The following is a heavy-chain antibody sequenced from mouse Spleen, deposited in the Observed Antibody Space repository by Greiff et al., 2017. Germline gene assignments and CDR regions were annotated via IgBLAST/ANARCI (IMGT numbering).Heavy chain of an antibody. CDR3: AREGTTATYYAMGY. D-gene: IGHD1-2*01. CDR2: ISGGGSYT. CDR1: GFTFSSYG. J-gene: IGHJ4*01. Sequence: EVQGVESGGGLVKPGGSLKLSCAASGFTFSSYGMSWVRQTPEKRLEWVATISGGGSYTYYPDSVKGRFTISRDNAKNNLYLQMGSLRSEDTALYYCAREGTTATYYAMGYWGQGTSVTVSS. V-gene: IGHV5-9-2*01.